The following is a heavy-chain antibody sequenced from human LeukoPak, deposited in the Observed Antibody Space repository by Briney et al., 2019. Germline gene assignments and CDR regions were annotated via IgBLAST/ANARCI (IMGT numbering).Heavy chain of an antibody. D-gene: IGHD3-9*01. CDR2: IIPIFGTA. J-gene: IGHJ4*02. CDR1: GGTFSSYA. CDR3: ARDLGKRPVGFDWVYRQDY. V-gene: IGHV1-69*13. Sequence: SVKVSCKASGGTFSSYAISWVRQAPGQGLEWMGGIIPIFGTANYAQKFQGRVTITADESTSTAYMELSSLRSEDTAVYYCARDLGKRPVGFDWVYRQDYWGQGTLVTVSS.